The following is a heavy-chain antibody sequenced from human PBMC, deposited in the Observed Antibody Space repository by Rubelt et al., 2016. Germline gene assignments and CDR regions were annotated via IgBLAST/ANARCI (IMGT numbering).Heavy chain of an antibody. CDR3: ARVVPADQPPYYFDY. D-gene: IGHD2-2*01. Sequence: QVQLQQWGAGLLKPSETLSLTCAVSGGSISSSSYYWGWIRQPPGKGLEWIGSIYYSGSTYYNPSLKSRVTISVDTSKSQFSLKLSSVTAADTAVYYCARVVPADQPPYYFDYWGQGTLVTVSS. V-gene: IGHV4-39*07. CDR1: GGSISSSSYY. J-gene: IGHJ4*02. CDR2: IYYSGST.